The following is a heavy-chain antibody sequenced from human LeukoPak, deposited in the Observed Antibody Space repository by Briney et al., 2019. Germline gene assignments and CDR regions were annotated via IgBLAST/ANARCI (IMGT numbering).Heavy chain of an antibody. CDR3: ATARYCSGGRCYFDY. CDR1: GYSFTSYW. Sequence: GESLKISCEGSGYSFTSYWIGWVRQMPGKGLEWMGIIYPGDSDTRYSPSFQGQVTISADKSISTAYLQWSSLKASDTAMYYCATARYCSGGRCYFDYWGQGTLVTVSS. CDR2: IYPGDSDT. D-gene: IGHD2-15*01. J-gene: IGHJ4*02. V-gene: IGHV5-51*01.